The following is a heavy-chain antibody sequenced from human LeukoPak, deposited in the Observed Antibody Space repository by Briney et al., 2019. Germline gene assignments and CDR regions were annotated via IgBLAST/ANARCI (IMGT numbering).Heavy chain of an antibody. V-gene: IGHV3-21*04. CDR3: AYITGTTRGYAFDI. CDR2: ISSSSSFI. D-gene: IGHD1-20*01. CDR1: GFTFSSYS. Sequence: GGSLRLSCAASGFTFSSYSMNWVRQAPGKGLEWVSSISSSSSFIYYADSVKGRFTISRDNAKNSLYLQMNSLRAEDTAVYYCAYITGTTRGYAFDIWGQGTMVTVSS. J-gene: IGHJ3*02.